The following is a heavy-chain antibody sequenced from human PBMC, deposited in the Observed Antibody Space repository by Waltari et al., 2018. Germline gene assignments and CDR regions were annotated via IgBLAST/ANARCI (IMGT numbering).Heavy chain of an antibody. V-gene: IGHV3-53*01. CDR2: IYSGGSR. J-gene: IGHJ4*02. CDR3: ARTGVNYGSGSYYFDY. Sequence: EVQLVESGGGLIQPGGSLRLSCAASGFTVSSNYMSWVRQAPGKGLEGVSVIYSGGSRYYADSVKGRFTISRDNSKNTLYLQMNSLRAEDTAVYYCARTGVNYGSGSYYFDYWGQGTLVTVSS. D-gene: IGHD3-10*01. CDR1: GFTVSSNY.